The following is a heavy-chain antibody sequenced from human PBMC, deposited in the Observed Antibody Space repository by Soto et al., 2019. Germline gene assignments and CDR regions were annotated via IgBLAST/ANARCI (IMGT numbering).Heavy chain of an antibody. CDR2: ISYDGSNK. D-gene: IGHD5-12*01. CDR1: GFTFSSYG. V-gene: IGHV3-30*18. Sequence: QVQLVESGGGVVQPGRSLRLSCAASGFTFSSYGMHWVRQAPGKGLEWVAVISYDGSNKYYADSVKGRFTISRDNSKNTLYLQMNSLRAEDTAVYYCAKASRWLHSLGFDYWGQGTLVTVSS. CDR3: AKASRWLHSLGFDY. J-gene: IGHJ4*02.